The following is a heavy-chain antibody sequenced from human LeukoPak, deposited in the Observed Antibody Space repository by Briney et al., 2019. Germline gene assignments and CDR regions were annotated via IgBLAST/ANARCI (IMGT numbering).Heavy chain of an antibody. CDR2: IYYSGST. J-gene: IGHJ4*02. V-gene: IGHV4-39*01. Sequence: SETLSLTCTVSDGSVSSTSYYWGWIRQPPGKGLEWIVSIYYSGSTYYNPSLKSRVTISVDTSKKQFSLKLSPVTAADTAVYYCARQRPLAYCGGDCYSGNFDYWGRGTLVTVSS. CDR1: DGSVSSTSYY. D-gene: IGHD2-21*02. CDR3: ARQRPLAYCGGDCYSGNFDY.